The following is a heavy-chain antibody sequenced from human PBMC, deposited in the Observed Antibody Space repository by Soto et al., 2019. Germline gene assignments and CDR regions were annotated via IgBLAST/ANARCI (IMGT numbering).Heavy chain of an antibody. J-gene: IGHJ5*02. Sequence: PSETLSLTCAVSGGSISSGGYSWSWIRQPPGKGLEWIGYIYHSGSTYYNPSLKSRVTISVDRSKNQFSLKLSSVTAADTAVYYCARLYCSGGSCYWFDPWGQGTLVTVSS. V-gene: IGHV4-30-2*01. D-gene: IGHD2-15*01. CDR1: GGSISSGGYS. CDR3: ARLYCSGGSCYWFDP. CDR2: IYHSGST.